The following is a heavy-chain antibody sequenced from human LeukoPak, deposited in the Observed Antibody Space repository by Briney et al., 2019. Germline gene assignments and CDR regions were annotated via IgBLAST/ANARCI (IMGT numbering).Heavy chain of an antibody. CDR1: GGSISSSSYF. CDR2: IYYSGST. V-gene: IGHV4-61*01. D-gene: IGHD6-13*01. CDR3: AKGGIRSGAFDI. J-gene: IGHJ3*02. Sequence: SETLSLTCTVSGGSISSSSYFWTWIRQPPGKGLEWIGYIYYSGSTNYNPSLKSRVTISVDTSKNQFSLKLSSVTAADTAVYFCAKGGIRSGAFDIWGQGTRVTVSS.